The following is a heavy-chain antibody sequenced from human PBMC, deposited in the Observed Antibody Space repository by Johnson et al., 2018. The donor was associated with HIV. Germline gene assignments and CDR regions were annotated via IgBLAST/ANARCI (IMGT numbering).Heavy chain of an antibody. V-gene: IGHV3-53*01. J-gene: IGHJ3*02. D-gene: IGHD7-27*01. Sequence: VQLVESGGGLIQPGGSLRLSCAASGFTVSSNYMSWVRQAPGKGLEWVSVVYSGGSPYYAASVKGRFTISRDNSKNTLYLQMNSLRAEDTAVYYCARVGLTGAQTGDAFDIWGQGTMVTVSS. CDR1: GFTVSSNY. CDR3: ARVGLTGAQTGDAFDI. CDR2: VYSGGSP.